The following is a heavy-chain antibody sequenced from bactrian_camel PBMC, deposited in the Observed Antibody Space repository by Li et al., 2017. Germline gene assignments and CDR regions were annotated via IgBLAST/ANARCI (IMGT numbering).Heavy chain of an antibody. CDR3: VRDGAIYYLGDYSLAY. D-gene: IGHD4*01. J-gene: IGHJ4*01. CDR1: GFTFSSYD. CDR2: INDGGGKP. Sequence: VQLVESGGGLVQPGGSLKLSCAASGFTFSSYDMSWVRQAPGKGLEWVSAINDGGGKPYYADSVKGRFTISRDSAKNTVYLQMNNLKPDDTAVYYCVRDGAIYYLGDYSLAYWGQGTQVTVS. V-gene: IGHV3S40*01.